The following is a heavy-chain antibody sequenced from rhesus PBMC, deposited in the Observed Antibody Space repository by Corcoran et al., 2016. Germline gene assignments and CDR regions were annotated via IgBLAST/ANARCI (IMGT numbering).Heavy chain of an antibody. D-gene: IGHD2-8*01. CDR2: IYGDDDK. V-gene: IGHV2-174*01. Sequence: QVTLKESGPALVKPTQTLTLTCTFSGFSISTSGMGVGWIRQPPGKAPEWLALIYGDDDKYYSTSLKSRLTISKDTSKNQVVLTMTNMDPVDTATYYCARSRGSYCSGGVCYADAFDFWGQGLRVTVSS. CDR1: GFSISTSGMG. J-gene: IGHJ3*01. CDR3: ARSRGSYCSGGVCYADAFDF.